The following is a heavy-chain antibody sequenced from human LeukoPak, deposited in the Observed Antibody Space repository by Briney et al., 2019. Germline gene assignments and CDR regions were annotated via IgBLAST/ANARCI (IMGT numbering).Heavy chain of an antibody. CDR2: INPSGGST. CDR1: GYTFTSYY. D-gene: IGHD2-2*01. V-gene: IGHV1-46*01. J-gene: IGHJ4*02. CDR3: ARDKYCSSTSCYHFDY. Sequence: ASVKVSCKASGYTFTSYYMHWVRQAPGQGLEWMGIINPSGGSTGYAQKFQGRVTMTRDTSTSTVYMELSSLRSEDTAVYYCARDKYCSSTSCYHFDYWGQGTLVTVSS.